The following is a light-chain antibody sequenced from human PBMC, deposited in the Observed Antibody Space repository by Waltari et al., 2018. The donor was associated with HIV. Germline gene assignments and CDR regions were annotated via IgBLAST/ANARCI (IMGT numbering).Light chain of an antibody. CDR3: QVWEGSGDQA. Sequence: SYVLTQPPSVSVAPGQTATITCWGGNIGTKHVHWYQQRSGQAPVLVIFDDRERPSGIPARRSGSNSGDTATLTISGGEAGNEADYYCQVWEGSGDQAFGAGTKLTV. J-gene: IGLJ1*01. CDR1: NIGTKH. V-gene: IGLV3-21*01. CDR2: DDR.